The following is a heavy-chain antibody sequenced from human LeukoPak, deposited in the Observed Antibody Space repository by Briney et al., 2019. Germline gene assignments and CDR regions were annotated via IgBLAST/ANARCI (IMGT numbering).Heavy chain of an antibody. D-gene: IGHD1-26*01. V-gene: IGHV3-74*01. CDR2: INTDGSTT. CDR1: GFTFSNDW. CDR3: ARGRGGSYHY. Sequence: GGSLRLSCAASGFTFSNDWMHWVRQAPGKGLVWVSRINTDGSTTTYADYVKGRFTISRDNAKNTLYLQMNSLRVEDTAVYYCARGRGGSYHYWGQGTLVTVSS. J-gene: IGHJ4*02.